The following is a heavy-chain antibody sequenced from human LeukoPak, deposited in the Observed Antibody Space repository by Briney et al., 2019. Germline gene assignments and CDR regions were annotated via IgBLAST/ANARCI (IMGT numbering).Heavy chain of an antibody. D-gene: IGHD5-18*01. CDR3: VAGTAMVMDWFDP. J-gene: IGHJ5*02. V-gene: IGHV4-39*01. CDR1: GGSISSSSYY. Sequence: SETLSLTCTVSGGSISSSSYYWGWIRQPPGKGLEGIGSIYYSGSPYYNPSLKSRVTISVDTSKNQFSLKLSSVTAADTAVYYCVAGTAMVMDWFDPWGQGTLVTVSS. CDR2: IYYSGSP.